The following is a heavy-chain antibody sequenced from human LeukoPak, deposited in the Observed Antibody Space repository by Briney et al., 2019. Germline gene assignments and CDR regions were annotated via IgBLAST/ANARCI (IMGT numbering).Heavy chain of an antibody. V-gene: IGHV6-1*01. J-gene: IGHJ4*02. D-gene: IGHD3-22*01. CDR2: TYYRSKWSK. Sequence: SQTLSLTCAISGDSVSSNSAAWNWIRQSPSRGLEWLVRTYYRSKWSKDYAESVKSRITINPDTSKNQFSLKLSSVTAADTAVYYCATRDYYDVNYFDYWGQGTLVTVSS. CDR1: GDSVSSNSAA. CDR3: ATRDYYDVNYFDY.